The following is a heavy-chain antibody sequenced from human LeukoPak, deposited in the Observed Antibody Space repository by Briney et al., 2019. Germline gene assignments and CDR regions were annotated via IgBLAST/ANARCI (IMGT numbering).Heavy chain of an antibody. V-gene: IGHV3-9*01. Sequence: GGSLRLSCAASGFTFDDYAMPWVRQAPGKGLEWVSGISWNSNSFGYADSVKGRFTISRDNPKNSLYLQMNSLRPEDTALYYCAKDTYSSSLTGFDYWGQGTLVTVSS. D-gene: IGHD6-6*01. J-gene: IGHJ4*02. CDR2: ISWNSNSF. CDR3: AKDTYSSSLTGFDY. CDR1: GFTFDDYA.